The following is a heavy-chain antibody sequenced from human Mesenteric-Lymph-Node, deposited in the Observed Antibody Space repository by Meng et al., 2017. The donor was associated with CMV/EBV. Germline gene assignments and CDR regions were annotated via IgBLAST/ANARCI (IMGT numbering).Heavy chain of an antibody. Sequence: SETLSLTCTVSGGSISSYYWSWIRQPPGKGLEWIGSIYHSGSTYYNPSLKSRVTISVDTSKNQFSLKLSSVTAADTAVYYCARVPIHYDFWSGYYYYFDYWGQGTLVTVSS. V-gene: IGHV4-38-2*02. CDR3: ARVPIHYDFWSGYYYYFDY. J-gene: IGHJ4*02. D-gene: IGHD3-3*01. CDR2: IYHSGST. CDR1: GGSISSYY.